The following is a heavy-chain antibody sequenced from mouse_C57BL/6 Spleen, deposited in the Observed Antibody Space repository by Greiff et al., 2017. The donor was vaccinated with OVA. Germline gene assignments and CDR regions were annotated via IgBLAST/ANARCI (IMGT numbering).Heavy chain of an antibody. Sequence: QVQLQQSGAELARPGASVKLSCKASGYTFTSYGISWVKQRTGQGLEWIGEIYPRSGNTYYNEKFKGKATLTADKSSSTAYMELRSLTSEDSAVYFGIYGNYFDYWGKGTTLTVSS. V-gene: IGHV1-81*01. CDR2: IYPRSGNT. J-gene: IGHJ2*01. CDR3: IYGNYFDY. CDR1: GYTFTSYG. D-gene: IGHD2-1*01.